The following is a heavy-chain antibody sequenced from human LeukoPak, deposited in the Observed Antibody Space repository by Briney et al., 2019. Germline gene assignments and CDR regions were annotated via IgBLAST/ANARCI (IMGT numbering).Heavy chain of an antibody. CDR2: IKQDGSEK. D-gene: IGHD4-17*01. CDR3: ASLALIPTVTYYFDY. CDR1: GFTFSSYW. J-gene: IGHJ4*02. Sequence: GGSPRLSCAASGFTFSSYWMSWVRQAPGKGLEWVANIKQDGSEKYYVDSVKGRFTISRDNAKNSLYLQMNSLRAEDTAVYYCASLALIPTVTYYFDYWGQGTLVTVSS. V-gene: IGHV3-7*01.